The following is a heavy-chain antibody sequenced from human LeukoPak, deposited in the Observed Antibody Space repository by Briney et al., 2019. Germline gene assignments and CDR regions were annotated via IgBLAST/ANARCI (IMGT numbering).Heavy chain of an antibody. CDR1: GFTFSSYW. CDR3: ARGGGYNYDFWSGYFGHQYYYYGMDV. D-gene: IGHD3-3*01. V-gene: IGHV3-7*01. CDR2: IKQDGSEK. Sequence: GGSLRLSCADSGFTFSSYWISWVRQAPGKGLEWVANIKQDGSEKYYVDSVKGRFTISRDNAKNSLYLQMNSLRAEDTAVYYCARGGGYNYDFWSGYFGHQYYYYGMDVWGQGTTVTVPS. J-gene: IGHJ6*02.